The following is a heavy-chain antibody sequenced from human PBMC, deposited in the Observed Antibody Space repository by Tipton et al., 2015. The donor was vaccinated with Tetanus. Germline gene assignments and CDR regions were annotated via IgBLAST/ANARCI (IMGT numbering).Heavy chain of an antibody. J-gene: IGHJ4*02. D-gene: IGHD3-10*01. Sequence: TLSLTCNVSGVSVTTYHWSWIRQPPGKGLGWIGYITDTGRTNYSPSLRNRLTISIDTSKTHFSLRLDSVTAADTAVYYCATDRRGPGEVRGLDNWGQGTLVTVSS. CDR3: ATDRRGPGEVRGLDN. V-gene: IGHV4-59*02. CDR1: GVSVTTYH. CDR2: ITDTGRT.